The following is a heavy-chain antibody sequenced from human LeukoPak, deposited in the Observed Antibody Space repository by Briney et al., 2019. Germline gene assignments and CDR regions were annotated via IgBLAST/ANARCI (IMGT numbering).Heavy chain of an antibody. CDR2: ISSSSSYI. CDR3: ARVAAAGRIYYYYYYMDV. CDR1: GFTFSSYS. Sequence: GGSLRLSCAASGFTFSSYSMNWFRQAPGKGLEWVSSISSSSSYIYYADSVKGRFTISRDNAKNSLYLQMNSLRAEDTAVYYCARVAAAGRIYYYYYYMDVWGKGTTVTVSS. J-gene: IGHJ6*03. D-gene: IGHD6-13*01. V-gene: IGHV3-21*01.